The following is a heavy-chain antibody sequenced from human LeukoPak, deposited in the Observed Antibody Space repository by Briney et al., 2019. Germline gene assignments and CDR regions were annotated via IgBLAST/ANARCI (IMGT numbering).Heavy chain of an antibody. J-gene: IGHJ4*02. CDR1: GFTFSSYA. D-gene: IGHD4-17*01. CDR2: ISGSGGST. Sequence: GGSLRLSCAASGFTFSSYAMSWVRQAPGKGLEWGSAISGSGGSTYYADSAKGRFTISRDNSQNTLYLQMNSLRAEDTAVYYCARDYADYVGYFFFDYWGQGTLVTVSS. V-gene: IGHV3-23*01. CDR3: ARDYADYVGYFFFDY.